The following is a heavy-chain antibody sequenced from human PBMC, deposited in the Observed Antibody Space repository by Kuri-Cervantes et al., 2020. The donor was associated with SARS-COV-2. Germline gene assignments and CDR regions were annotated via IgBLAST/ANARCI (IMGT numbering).Heavy chain of an antibody. D-gene: IGHD3-22*01. J-gene: IGHJ4*02. CDR1: GFTFSSYS. V-gene: IGHV3-21*01. CDR2: ISSSSSYI. Sequence: GGSLRLSCAASGFTFSSYSINWVRQAPGKGLEWVSSISSSSSYIYYADSVKGRFTISRDNAKNSLYLQMNSLRAEDTAVYYCARDSSGYYRLDYWGQGTLVTVSS. CDR3: ARDSSGYYRLDY.